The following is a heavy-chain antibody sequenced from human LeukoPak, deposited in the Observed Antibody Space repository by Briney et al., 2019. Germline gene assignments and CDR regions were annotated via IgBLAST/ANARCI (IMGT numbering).Heavy chain of an antibody. CDR3: ARAAYSSSHYFDY. Sequence: SETLSLTCAVYGGSFSGYYWSWIRQPPGKGLEWIGEINHSGSTNYNPSLKSRVTISVATSKTQFSLKLSSVSAADTAVYYCARAAYSSSHYFDYWGQGTLVTVSS. J-gene: IGHJ4*02. CDR2: INHSGST. V-gene: IGHV4-34*01. D-gene: IGHD6-13*01. CDR1: GGSFSGYY.